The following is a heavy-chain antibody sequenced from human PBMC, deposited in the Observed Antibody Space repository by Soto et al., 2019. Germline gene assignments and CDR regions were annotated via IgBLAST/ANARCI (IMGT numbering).Heavy chain of an antibody. CDR3: ARDSRYYYHRSGYYVPNELDY. CDR1: GYTFTSYA. D-gene: IGHD3-22*01. Sequence: ASVKVSCKASGYTFTSYAMHWVRQAPGQRLEWMGWINAGNGNTKYSQKFQGRVTITRDTSASTAYMELSSLRSEDTAVYYFARDSRYYYHRSGYYVPNELDYWGQGTLVTVSS. V-gene: IGHV1-3*01. CDR2: INAGNGNT. J-gene: IGHJ4*02.